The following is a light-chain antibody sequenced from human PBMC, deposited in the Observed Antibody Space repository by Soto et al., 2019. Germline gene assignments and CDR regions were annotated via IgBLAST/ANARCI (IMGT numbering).Light chain of an antibody. CDR2: TTS. J-gene: IGKJ4*01. V-gene: IGKV1-39*01. CDR3: QKSVTTPLT. Sequence: DVQMTQYPPSLSASVGDRVIITCRSSENIIKYLNWHQQKPGKAPKLLIYTTSNLESGAPSRFSGSGAGTELTLTISSLQPEDFATYYCQKSVTTPLTFGGGT. CDR1: ENIIKY.